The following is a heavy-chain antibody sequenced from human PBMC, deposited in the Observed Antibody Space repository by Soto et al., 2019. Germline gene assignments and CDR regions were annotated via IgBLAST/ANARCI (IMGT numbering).Heavy chain of an antibody. CDR1: GGTFSSYA. D-gene: IGHD6-13*01. Sequence: QVQLVQSGAEVKKPGSSVKVSCKASGGTFSSYAISWVRQAPGQGLEWMGGLIPIFGTANYAQKFQGRVTITADESMSTDHMELSSLRSEDTAVYYCARDGMGIAAAGNLDYWGQGTLVTVSS. CDR3: ARDGMGIAAAGNLDY. J-gene: IGHJ4*02. V-gene: IGHV1-69*01. CDR2: LIPIFGTA.